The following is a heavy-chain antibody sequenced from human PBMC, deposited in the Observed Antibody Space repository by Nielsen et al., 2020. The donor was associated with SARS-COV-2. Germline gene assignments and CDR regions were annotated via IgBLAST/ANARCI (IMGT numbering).Heavy chain of an antibody. J-gene: IGHJ3*02. Sequence: SETLSLTCTVSGGSISSYYWSWIRQPPGKGLEWIGYIYYSGSTNYNPSLKSRVTISVDTSKNQFSLKLSSVTAADTAMYYCARGPKARDAFDIWGQGTMVTVSS. V-gene: IGHV4-59*01. CDR3: ARGPKARDAFDI. CDR2: IYYSGST. D-gene: IGHD1-26*01. CDR1: GGSISSYY.